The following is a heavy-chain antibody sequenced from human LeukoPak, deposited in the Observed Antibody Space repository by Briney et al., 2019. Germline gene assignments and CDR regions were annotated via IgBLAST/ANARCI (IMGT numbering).Heavy chain of an antibody. V-gene: IGHV4-4*07. Sequence: SETLSLTCTVSGGSISSYYWSWIRQPAGKGLEWIGRIYTSGSTSYNPSLKSRVTMSVDTSKNQFSLKLSSVTASDTAVYYCARVPPHGDYAEAFDIWGQGTMVTVSS. CDR2: IYTSGST. D-gene: IGHD4-17*01. J-gene: IGHJ3*02. CDR3: ARVPPHGDYAEAFDI. CDR1: GGSISSYY.